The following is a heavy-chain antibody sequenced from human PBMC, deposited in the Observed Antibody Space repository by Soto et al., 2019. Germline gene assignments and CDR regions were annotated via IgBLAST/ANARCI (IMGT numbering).Heavy chain of an antibody. Sequence: GGSLRLSCAASGFSFRDYAMSWVRQAPGKGLEWVSTISGSLDSAFYADSVKGRFTISRDNSKNTLYLQMRSLRAEDAAAYYCVKWHTSNFDSLPFTGFDFWGQGTQVTVSS. CDR2: ISGSLDSA. D-gene: IGHD3-22*01. V-gene: IGHV3-23*01. CDR1: GFSFRDYA. J-gene: IGHJ4*02. CDR3: VKWHTSNFDSLPFTGFDF.